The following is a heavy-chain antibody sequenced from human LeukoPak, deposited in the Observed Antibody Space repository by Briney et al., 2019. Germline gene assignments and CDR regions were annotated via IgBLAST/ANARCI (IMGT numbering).Heavy chain of an antibody. CDR1: GGSFGGYY. V-gene: IGHV4-34*01. Sequence: PSETLSLTCSIYGGSFGGYYWSWIRQPPGKGLEWIGEINHSGSTNYKPSLKSRVTISVDTSKNHFSLKLSSVTAADTAVYYCAGPGAGDLDYWGQGTLVTVSS. CDR2: INHSGST. D-gene: IGHD3-10*01. J-gene: IGHJ4*02. CDR3: AGPGAGDLDY.